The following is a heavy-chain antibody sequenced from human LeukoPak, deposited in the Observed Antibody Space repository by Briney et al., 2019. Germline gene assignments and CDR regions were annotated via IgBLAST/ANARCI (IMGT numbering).Heavy chain of an antibody. D-gene: IGHD6-19*01. V-gene: IGHV4-59*01. J-gene: IGHJ3*02. CDR3: AREPSGWYPDGAFDI. CDR2: IYYSGST. CDR1: GGSISSYY. Sequence: PSETLSLTCTVSGGSISSYYWSWIRQPPGKGLEWIGYIYYSGSTNYNPSLKSRVTISVDTSKNQFSLKLSSVTAADTAVYYCAREPSGWYPDGAFDIWGQGTMVTVSS.